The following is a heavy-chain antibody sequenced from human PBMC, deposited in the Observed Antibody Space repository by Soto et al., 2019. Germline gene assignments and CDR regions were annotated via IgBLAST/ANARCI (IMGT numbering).Heavy chain of an antibody. CDR2: IYPGDSDT. D-gene: IGHD2-21*02. J-gene: IGHJ6*02. CDR3: ARQALHCGGDCYTYRYYYYSGMDV. CDR1: GYSFTSYW. V-gene: IGHV5-51*01. Sequence: GESLKISCKGSGYSFTSYWIGWVRQMPGKGLEWMGIIYPGDSDTRYSPSFQGQVTISADKSISTAYLQWSSLKASDTAMYYCARQALHCGGDCYTYRYYYYSGMDVWGQGTTVTVSS.